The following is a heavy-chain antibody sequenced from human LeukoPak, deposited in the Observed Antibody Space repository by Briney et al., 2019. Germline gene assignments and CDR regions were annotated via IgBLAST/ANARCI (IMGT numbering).Heavy chain of an antibody. CDR3: ASRAWYYYASRGAFDI. Sequence: GESLKISCKGSGYSFTSYWIGWVRQMPGKVLEWMGIIYPGDSDTRYSPSFQGQVTISADKSISTAYLQWSSLKASDTAMYYCASRAWYYYASRGAFDIWGQGTMVTVSS. D-gene: IGHD3-22*01. CDR1: GYSFTSYW. J-gene: IGHJ3*02. CDR2: IYPGDSDT. V-gene: IGHV5-51*01.